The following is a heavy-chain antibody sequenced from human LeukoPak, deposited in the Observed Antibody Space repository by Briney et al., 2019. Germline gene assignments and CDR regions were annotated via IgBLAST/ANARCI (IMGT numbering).Heavy chain of an antibody. Sequence: ASVKVSCKASGGTLSSYAISWVRQAPGQGLEWMGGIIPIFGTANYAQKFQGRVTITADESTSTAYMELSSLRSEDTAVYYCARSNYYDSSGYYTYWYFDLWGRGTLVTVSS. V-gene: IGHV1-69*13. J-gene: IGHJ2*01. D-gene: IGHD3-22*01. CDR2: IIPIFGTA. CDR1: GGTLSSYA. CDR3: ARSNYYDSSGYYTYWYFDL.